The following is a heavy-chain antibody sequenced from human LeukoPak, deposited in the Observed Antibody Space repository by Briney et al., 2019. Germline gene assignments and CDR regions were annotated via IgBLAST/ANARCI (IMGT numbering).Heavy chain of an antibody. CDR3: TKYDTSVNFDY. J-gene: IGHJ4*02. D-gene: IGHD3-22*01. CDR1: GFTLTNAW. Sequence: GGSLRLSCVASGFTLTNAWMSWVRQAPGKGLEWVGHIISKADGGTTDYTAPVKGRFIISRDDSKNTLYLQMNSLKTDDTAVYYCTKYDTSVNFDYWGQGTLVTVSP. V-gene: IGHV3-15*01. CDR2: IISKADGGTT.